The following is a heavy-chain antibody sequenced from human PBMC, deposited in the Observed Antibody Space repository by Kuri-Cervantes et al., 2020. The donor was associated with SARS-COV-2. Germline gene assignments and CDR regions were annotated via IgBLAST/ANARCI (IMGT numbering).Heavy chain of an antibody. Sequence: GEPLKISCAASGFTVSSNYMSWVRQAPGKGLEWVSVIYSGGSTYYADSVKGRFTISRDNSKNTLYLQMNSLRAEDTAVYYCARALGNYWGQGTLVTVSS. V-gene: IGHV3-53*01. CDR1: GFTVSSNY. CDR3: ARALGNY. CDR2: IYSGGST. J-gene: IGHJ4*02.